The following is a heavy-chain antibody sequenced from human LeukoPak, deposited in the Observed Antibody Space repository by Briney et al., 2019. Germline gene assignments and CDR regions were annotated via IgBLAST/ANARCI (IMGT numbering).Heavy chain of an antibody. Sequence: SVKVSCKASGGTFSSYAISWVRQAPGQGLEWMGGIIPIFGTANYAQKFQGRVTITTDESTSTAYMELSSLRSEDTAVYYCARGPFGVVTFFDYWGQGTLVTASS. CDR2: IIPIFGTA. V-gene: IGHV1-69*05. CDR3: ARGPFGVVTFFDY. J-gene: IGHJ4*02. CDR1: GGTFSSYA. D-gene: IGHD3-3*01.